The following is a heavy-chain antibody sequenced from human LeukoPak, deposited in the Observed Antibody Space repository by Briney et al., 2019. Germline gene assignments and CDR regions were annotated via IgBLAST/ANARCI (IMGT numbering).Heavy chain of an antibody. Sequence: GGSLRLSCAASGFTFSSYAMSWVRQAPGKGLEWVSAISGSGGSTYYADSVKGRFTISRDNSKNTLYLQMNSLRAEGTAVYYCAKERKYYDSSGYYDLYYFDYWGQGTLVTVSS. CDR1: GFTFSSYA. D-gene: IGHD3-22*01. CDR2: ISGSGGST. CDR3: AKERKYYDSSGYYDLYYFDY. J-gene: IGHJ4*02. V-gene: IGHV3-23*01.